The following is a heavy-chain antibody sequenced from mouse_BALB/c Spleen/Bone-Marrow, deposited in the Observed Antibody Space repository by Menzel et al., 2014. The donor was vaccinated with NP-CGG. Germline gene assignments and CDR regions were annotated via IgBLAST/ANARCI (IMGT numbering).Heavy chain of an antibody. Sequence: EVKVEESGPSLVKPSQTLSLTCSVTGDSITSGYWNWIRKFPGNKLEYMGYISYSGSTYYNPSLKSRISITRDTSKNQYYLQLNSVTIEGTATYYCSRFGYDYALDYWGQGTSVTVSS. CDR2: ISYSGST. D-gene: IGHD2-2*01. J-gene: IGHJ4*01. CDR3: SRFGYDYALDY. V-gene: IGHV3-8*02. CDR1: GDSITSGY.